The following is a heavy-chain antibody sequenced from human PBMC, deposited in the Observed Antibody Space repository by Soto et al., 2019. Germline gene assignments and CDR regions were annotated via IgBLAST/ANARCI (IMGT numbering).Heavy chain of an antibody. CDR2: IYSGGST. Sequence: EVQLVESGGGLVQPGGSLSLSCAASGFTVSSNYISWVRQAPGKGLEWVSVIYSGGSTYYADSVKGRFTISRDNSKNKVYFQMNSLRDEDRAVYYCARGSTMMWGGGWGRGTLVTVSS. CDR3: ARGSTMMWGGG. D-gene: IGHD3-22*01. V-gene: IGHV3-66*01. J-gene: IGHJ4*02. CDR1: GFTVSSNY.